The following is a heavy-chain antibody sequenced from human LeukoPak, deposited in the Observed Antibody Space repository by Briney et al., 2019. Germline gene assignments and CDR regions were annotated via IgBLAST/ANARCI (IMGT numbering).Heavy chain of an antibody. CDR2: IYYSGST. CDR1: GGSISSYY. CDR3: ARSGCSYGYRVNNDY. Sequence: PSETLSLTCTVSGGSISSYYWGWIRQPPGKGLEWIGSIYYSGSTYYNPSLKSRVTISVDTSKNQFSLKLSSVTAADTAVYYCARSGCSYGYRVNNDYWGQGTLVTVSS. V-gene: IGHV4-39*07. J-gene: IGHJ4*02. D-gene: IGHD5-18*01.